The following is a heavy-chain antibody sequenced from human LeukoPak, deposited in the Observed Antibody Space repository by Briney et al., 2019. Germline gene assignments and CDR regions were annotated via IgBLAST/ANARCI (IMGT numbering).Heavy chain of an antibody. Sequence: SETLSLTCTVSGGSISSGGYYWSWIRQHPGKGLEWIGYIYYSGSTYYNPSLKSRVTISVDTSKNQFSLKPSSVTAADTAVYYCASRRARGNWFDPWGQGTLVTVSS. CDR3: ASRRARGNWFDP. J-gene: IGHJ5*02. V-gene: IGHV4-31*03. D-gene: IGHD3-10*01. CDR1: GGSISSGGYY. CDR2: IYYSGST.